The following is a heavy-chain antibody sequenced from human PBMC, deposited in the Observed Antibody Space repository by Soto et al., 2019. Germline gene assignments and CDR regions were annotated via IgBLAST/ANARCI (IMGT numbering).Heavy chain of an antibody. D-gene: IGHD5-18*01. CDR3: TRGREHETARARRGFDY. J-gene: IGHJ4*02. CDR1: GGSFSGYY. CDR2: IDDGGST. Sequence: SETLSLTVAVYGGSFSGYYWSWIRQPPGKGLEWIGEIDDGGSTNYNPSLKRRGSISGDTSKTQFSLKLRSVTAADTAVYDCTRGREHETARARRGFDYWGQGTLVTVSS. V-gene: IGHV4-34*01.